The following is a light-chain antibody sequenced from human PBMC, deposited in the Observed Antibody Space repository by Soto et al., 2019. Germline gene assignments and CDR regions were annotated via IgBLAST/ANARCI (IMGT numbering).Light chain of an antibody. V-gene: IGKV1-33*01. CDR2: DAS. CDR3: QQFDKTPFT. J-gene: IGKJ3*01. Sequence: IQLTQSPSSLSASVGDRVTITCRASQGLNTNLAWYQQKPGTAPRLLIHDASNLETGVPSRFSGSGSGTDFSFTISSLQPEDFAIYYCQQFDKTPFTFGPGTKV. CDR1: QGLNTN.